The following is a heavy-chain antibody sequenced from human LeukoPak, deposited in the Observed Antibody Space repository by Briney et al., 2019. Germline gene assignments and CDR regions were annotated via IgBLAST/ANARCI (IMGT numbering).Heavy chain of an antibody. J-gene: IGHJ6*02. V-gene: IGHV4-61*01. D-gene: IGHD3-22*01. Sequence: PSETLSLTCTVSGGSVSSGTYYWRWIRQPPGKGLEWIGYIYHSGSTDYNPSLKSRVTISADTSKNQFSLKLSSVTAADTAVYYCASSPLSGPRRNSSGYYKGYYYYGMDVWGQGTTVTVSS. CDR2: IYHSGST. CDR3: ASSPLSGPRRNSSGYYKGYYYYGMDV. CDR1: GGSVSSGTYY.